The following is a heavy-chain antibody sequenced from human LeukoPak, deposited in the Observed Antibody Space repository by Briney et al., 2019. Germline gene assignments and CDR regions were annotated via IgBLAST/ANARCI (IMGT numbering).Heavy chain of an antibody. CDR1: GFTVSSNY. CDR2: IYSAGNT. CDR3: ARGGTPGYSSGRIDY. V-gene: IGHV3-53*04. D-gene: IGHD6-19*01. J-gene: IGHJ4*01. Sequence: GGSLRLSCVASGFTVSSNYMSWVRQAPGKGLEWVSVIYSAGNTYYADSVKGRFTISRHNSKNTLYLQMNSLRVEDTAVYYCARGGTPGYSSGRIDYWGQEPWSPSPQ.